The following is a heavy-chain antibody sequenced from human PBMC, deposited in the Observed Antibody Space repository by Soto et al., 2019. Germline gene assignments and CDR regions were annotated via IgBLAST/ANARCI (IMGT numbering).Heavy chain of an antibody. Sequence: QVQLVQSGAEVKKPGSSVKVSCKASGGTFSSYAISWVRQAPGQGLEWMGGIIPIFGTANYAPKFQGRVTITADESTSTSYMELNSLRSEDTAVYYCARFVTVPYGMDVWGQGTTVTVSS. CDR2: IIPIFGTA. CDR3: ARFVTVPYGMDV. V-gene: IGHV1-69*01. D-gene: IGHD4-4*01. CDR1: GGTFSSYA. J-gene: IGHJ6*02.